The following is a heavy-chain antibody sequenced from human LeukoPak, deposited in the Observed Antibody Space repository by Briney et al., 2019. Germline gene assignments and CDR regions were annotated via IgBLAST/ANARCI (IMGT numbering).Heavy chain of an antibody. J-gene: IGHJ4*01. CDR2: IHYSGST. CDR1: GGSLSTYY. V-gene: IGHV4-59*01. CDR3: ARGPGYDLYYFGS. Sequence: PSETLSLTCTVSGGSLSTYYWSWLRQPPGKGLEWIGYIHYSGSTNYNPSLKSRVTISGDTSKNHFSLNLTSLTTADTAVYYCARGPGYDLYYFGSWGHGTVVTVSS. D-gene: IGHD5-12*01.